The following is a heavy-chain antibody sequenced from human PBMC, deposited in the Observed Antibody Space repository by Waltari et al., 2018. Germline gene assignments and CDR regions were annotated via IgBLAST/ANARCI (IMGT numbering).Heavy chain of an antibody. CDR3: GRGGYMSGYDY. Sequence: QVQLVQSGAEVTKPGASVKVSCKASGYSFVSFDISWVRQAPGQGLEWIGWVSTNNGKTNYAQKVQGRVTMTTDTSTTTAYMELRSLRSDDTAMYYCGRGGYMSGYDYWGQGTLVSVSS. CDR2: VSTNNGKT. D-gene: IGHD5-18*01. J-gene: IGHJ4*02. CDR1: GYSFVSFD. V-gene: IGHV1-18*01.